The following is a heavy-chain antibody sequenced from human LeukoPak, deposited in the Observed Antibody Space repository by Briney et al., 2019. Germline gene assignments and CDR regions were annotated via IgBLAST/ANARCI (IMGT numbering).Heavy chain of an antibody. V-gene: IGHV3-9*01. CDR1: GFTFDDYA. CDR3: AKSSSGWYTPNWFDP. J-gene: IGHJ5*02. D-gene: IGHD6-19*01. Sequence: SLRLSCAASGFTFDDYAMHWVRQAPGKGLEWVSGISWNSGSIGYADSVKGRFTISRDNAKNSLYLQMNSLRAEDTAVYYCAKSSSGWYTPNWFDPWGQGTLVTVSS. CDR2: ISWNSGSI.